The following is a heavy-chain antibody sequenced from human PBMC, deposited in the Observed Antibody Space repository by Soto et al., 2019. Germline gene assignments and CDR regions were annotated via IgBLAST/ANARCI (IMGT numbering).Heavy chain of an antibody. Sequence: GGSLRLSCAASGFTFSSYAMHWVRQAPGKGLEWVSTISGSGGSTYYADAVKGRFTISRDNSMGTLYLQMKSLRVEDTAIYYCAKEVSLGSTVDLGYWGPGALVTAPQ. CDR3: AKEVSLGSTVDLGY. V-gene: IGHV3-23*01. CDR1: GFTFSSYA. CDR2: ISGSGGST. J-gene: IGHJ4*02. D-gene: IGHD7-27*01.